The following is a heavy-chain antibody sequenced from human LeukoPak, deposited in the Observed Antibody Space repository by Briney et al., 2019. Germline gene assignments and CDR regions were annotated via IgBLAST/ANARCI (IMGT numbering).Heavy chain of an antibody. V-gene: IGHV3-7*01. J-gene: IGHJ4*02. CDR1: GFTLSSYW. D-gene: IGHD6-6*01. Sequence: PGGSLRLSCAASGFTLSSYWMTWVRQAPGKGLEWVAYIKQDGSEKYYMDSVKGRFTISRDNAKNSLYLQMNSLRAEDTAVYYCARLQYSSSSANFDYWGQGTLVTVSS. CDR2: IKQDGSEK. CDR3: ARLQYSSSSANFDY.